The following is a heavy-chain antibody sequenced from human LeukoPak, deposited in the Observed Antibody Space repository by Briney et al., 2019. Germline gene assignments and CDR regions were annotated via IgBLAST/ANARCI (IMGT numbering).Heavy chain of an antibody. D-gene: IGHD3-9*01. V-gene: IGHV3-23*01. J-gene: IGHJ4*02. CDR3: AKRMYYDILPGYSTEYYFDY. CDR2: ISGSGGST. CDR1: GFTFSSYA. Sequence: GGSLRLSCAASGFTFSSYAMSWVRQAPGKGLEWVSAISGSGGSTYYADSVKGRFTISRDNSKNTLYLQMNSLRAEDTAVYYCAKRMYYDILPGYSTEYYFDYWGQGTLVTVSS.